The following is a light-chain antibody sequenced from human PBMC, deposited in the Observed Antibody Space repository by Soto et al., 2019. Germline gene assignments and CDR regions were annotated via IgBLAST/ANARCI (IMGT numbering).Light chain of an antibody. CDR2: DAS. CDR1: QSISSY. V-gene: IGKV3-11*01. J-gene: IGKJ4*01. CDR3: QQRVNWPPLT. Sequence: EVVMTQSPASLSLSPGERATLSCRASQSISSYLAWYQQKPGQAPRLLIYDASNRATGIPARFSGSGSGTDFTLTISSLEPEEFAVYYCQQRVNWPPLTFGGGTKVDIK.